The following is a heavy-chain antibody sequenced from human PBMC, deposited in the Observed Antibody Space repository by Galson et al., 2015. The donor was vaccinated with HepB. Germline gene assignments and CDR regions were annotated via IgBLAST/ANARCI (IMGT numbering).Heavy chain of an antibody. CDR2: INPSGGST. D-gene: IGHD6-6*01. CDR3: ARDWNPDHLPSSSRLFDI. Sequence: SVKVSCKASGYTFTGYYMHWVRQAPGQGLEWMGIINPSGGSTSYAQKFQGRVTMTGDTSTSTVYMELSSLRSEDTAVYYCARDWNPDHLPSSSRLFDIWGQGTMVTVSS. V-gene: IGHV1-46*03. J-gene: IGHJ3*02. CDR1: GYTFTGYY.